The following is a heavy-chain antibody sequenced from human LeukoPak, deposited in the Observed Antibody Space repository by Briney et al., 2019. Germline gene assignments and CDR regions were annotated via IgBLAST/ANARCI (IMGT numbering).Heavy chain of an antibody. J-gene: IGHJ4*02. CDR3: AAVVRSGSPFDY. CDR2: INGDGSST. Sequence: GGSLRLCCAASGFTFSSYWVHWVRQAPGKGLVWVSRINGDGSSTSYADSVKGRFTISRDNAKNTLYLQMTSLRVEDTAVYYCAAVVRSGSPFDYWGQGTLVTVSS. D-gene: IGHD6-25*01. V-gene: IGHV3-74*01. CDR1: GFTFSSYW.